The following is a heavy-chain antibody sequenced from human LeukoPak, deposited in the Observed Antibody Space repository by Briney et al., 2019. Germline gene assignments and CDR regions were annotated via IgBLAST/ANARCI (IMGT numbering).Heavy chain of an antibody. D-gene: IGHD1-26*01. CDR2: INPNSGDT. V-gene: IGHV1-2*02. CDR3: AREGAGGSWAGY. Sequence: ASVIVSFKASGYTFTVYYIHGVRQAGGQGLEGMGWINPNSGDTNYAEKFQGRDTVTRDTSISTAFMELNRLTSDDTAVYYCAREGAGGSWAGYWGQGTLVTVSS. J-gene: IGHJ4*02. CDR1: GYTFTVYY.